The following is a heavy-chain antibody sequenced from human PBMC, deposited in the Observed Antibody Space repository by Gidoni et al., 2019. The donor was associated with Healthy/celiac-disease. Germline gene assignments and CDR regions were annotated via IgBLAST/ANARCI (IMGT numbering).Heavy chain of an antibody. CDR1: GFTFSSYG. CDR3: VTEEKLEPSGPPV. CDR2: IWYDGSNK. Sequence: QVQLVESGGGVVQPGRSLRLSCAASGFTFSSYGMPWVRQAPGKGLEWVAVIWYDGSNKYYADSVKGRFTISRDNSKNTLYLQMNSLRAEDTAVYYCVTEEKLEPSGPPVWGQGTLVTVSS. J-gene: IGHJ4*02. V-gene: IGHV3-33*01. D-gene: IGHD1-1*01.